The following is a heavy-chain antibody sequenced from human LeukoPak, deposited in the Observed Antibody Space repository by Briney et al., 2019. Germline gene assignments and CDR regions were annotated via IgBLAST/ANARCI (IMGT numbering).Heavy chain of an antibody. Sequence: PGGSLRLSCAASGFTFSSYSLNWVRQAPGKGLEWISYISSSGSNIDYADSVKGRFTIPRDNGKNSLFLQMNSLRVEDTAVYYCARTAFDWSQVGGNWFDPWGQGTLVTVSS. CDR1: GFTFSSYS. CDR2: ISSSGSNI. J-gene: IGHJ5*02. D-gene: IGHD3-9*01. CDR3: ARTAFDWSQVGGNWFDP. V-gene: IGHV3-48*03.